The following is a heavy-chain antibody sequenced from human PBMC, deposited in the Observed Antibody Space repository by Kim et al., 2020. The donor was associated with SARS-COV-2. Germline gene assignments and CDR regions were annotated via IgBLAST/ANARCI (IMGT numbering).Heavy chain of an antibody. CDR2: VSYDGSNV. Sequence: GGSLRLSCAASGFTFSYFGMHWVRQAPGKGLEWVGVVSYDGSNVYYGDAVKGRFTMSRDNSKNTVYLQVNSLRVEDTAIYYCAKESTVSGLHYIDSWGQGTLVTVSS. D-gene: IGHD5-12*01. V-gene: IGHV3-30*18. CDR1: GFTFSYFG. CDR3: AKESTVSGLHYIDS. J-gene: IGHJ4*02.